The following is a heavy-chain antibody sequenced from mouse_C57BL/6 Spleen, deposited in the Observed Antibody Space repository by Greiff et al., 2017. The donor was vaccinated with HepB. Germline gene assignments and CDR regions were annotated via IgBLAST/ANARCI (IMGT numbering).Heavy chain of an antibody. CDR1: GFSFNTYA. J-gene: IGHJ1*03. V-gene: IGHV10-1*01. D-gene: IGHD2-10*01. CDR2: IRSKSNNYAT. CDR3: VRHGTYYGNPWYFDV. Sequence: GGGLVQPKGSLKLSCAASGFSFNTYAMNWVRQAPGKGLEWVARIRSKSNNYATYYADSVKDRFTISRDDSESMLYLQMNNLKTEDTAMYYCVRHGTYYGNPWYFDVWGTGTTVTVSS.